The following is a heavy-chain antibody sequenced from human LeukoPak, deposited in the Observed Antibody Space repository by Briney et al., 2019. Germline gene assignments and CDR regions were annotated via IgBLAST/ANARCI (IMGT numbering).Heavy chain of an antibody. CDR2: INNNGGPT. CDR3: ARALGSGRRHDAFDI. CDR1: GFTFSSYA. Sequence: GGTLRLSCAASGFTFSSYAMHWVRQPPGKGLEYVSAINNNGGPTYYANSVKGRFTISRDNSNNTLYLQMGSLRAEDMAVYYCARALGSGRRHDAFDIWGQGTMVTVSS. D-gene: IGHD2-15*01. V-gene: IGHV3-64*01. J-gene: IGHJ3*02.